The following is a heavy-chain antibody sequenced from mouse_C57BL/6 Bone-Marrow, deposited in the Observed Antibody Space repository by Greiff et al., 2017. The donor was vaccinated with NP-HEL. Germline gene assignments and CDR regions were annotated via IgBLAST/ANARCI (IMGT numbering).Heavy chain of an antibody. CDR3: ARSGNYSNTPAY. CDR2: IYPGSGST. D-gene: IGHD2-5*01. CDR1: GYTFTSYW. J-gene: IGHJ3*01. V-gene: IGHV1-55*01. Sequence: QVQLQQPGAELVKPGASVKMSCKASGYTFTSYWITWVKQRPGQGLEWIGDIYPGSGSTNYNEKFKSKATPTVDTSSSTAYMQLSSLTSEDSAVYYCARSGNYSNTPAYWGQGTLVTVSA.